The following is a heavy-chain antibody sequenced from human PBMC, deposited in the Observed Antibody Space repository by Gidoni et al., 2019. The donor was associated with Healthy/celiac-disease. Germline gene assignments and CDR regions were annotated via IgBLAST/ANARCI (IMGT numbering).Heavy chain of an antibody. D-gene: IGHD3-16*01. V-gene: IGHV3-49*05. CDR2: IRSKAYGGTT. CDR3: TRDTHVWGSFPDY. CDR1: GFPFGDYA. J-gene: IGHJ4*02. Sequence: EVQLVESGGGLVKPGRSLRLSCTASGFPFGDYAMSWFRQAPGKGLEWVGFIRSKAYGGTTEYAASVKGRFTISRDDSKSIAYLQMNSLKTEDTAVYYCTRDTHVWGSFPDYWGQGTLVTVSS.